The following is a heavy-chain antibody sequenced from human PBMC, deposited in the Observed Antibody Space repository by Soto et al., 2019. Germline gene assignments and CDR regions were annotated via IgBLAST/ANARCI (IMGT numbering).Heavy chain of an antibody. J-gene: IGHJ5*02. D-gene: IGHD6-19*01. Sequence: GASVMVSCKASGYTFTSYDINWVRQATGQGLEWMGWMNPNSGNTGYAQKFQGRVTMTRNTSISTAYMELSSLRSEDAAVYYCARAVGIAVAGTNNWFDPWGQGTLVTVSS. CDR2: MNPNSGNT. CDR1: GYTFTSYD. CDR3: ARAVGIAVAGTNNWFDP. V-gene: IGHV1-8*01.